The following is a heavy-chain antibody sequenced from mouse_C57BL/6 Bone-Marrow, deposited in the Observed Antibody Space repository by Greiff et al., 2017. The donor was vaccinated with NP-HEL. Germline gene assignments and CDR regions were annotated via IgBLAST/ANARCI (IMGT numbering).Heavy chain of an antibody. D-gene: IGHD2-3*01. J-gene: IGHJ1*03. CDR1: GFTFSSYA. Sequence: EVHLVESGEGLVKPGGSLKLSCAASGFTFSSYAMSWVRQTPEKRLEWVAYISSGGDYIYYADTVKGRFTISRDNARNTLYLQMSSLKSEDTAVYYCTRERWLLPYWYFDVWGTGTTVTVSS. CDR2: ISSGGDYI. V-gene: IGHV5-9-1*02. CDR3: TRERWLLPYWYFDV.